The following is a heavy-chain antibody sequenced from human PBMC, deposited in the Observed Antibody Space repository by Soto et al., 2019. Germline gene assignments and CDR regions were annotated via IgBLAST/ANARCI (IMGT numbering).Heavy chain of an antibody. CDR1: GFSLSTSGVG. CDR2: IYWDDDK. Sequence: QITLKESGPTLVKPTQTLTLTCTFSGFSLSTSGVGVGWIRQPPGKALEWLALIYWDDDKRYSPSLKSRLTITKDTSKNQVVLTMTNMDPVDTATYYCPHVQGNIVLVNNWFDPWGQGTLVTVSS. CDR3: PHVQGNIVLVNNWFDP. J-gene: IGHJ5*02. V-gene: IGHV2-5*02. D-gene: IGHD2-2*01.